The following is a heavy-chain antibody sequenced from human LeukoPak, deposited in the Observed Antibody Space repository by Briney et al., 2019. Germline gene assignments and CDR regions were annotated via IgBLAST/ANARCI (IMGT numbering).Heavy chain of an antibody. Sequence: GGSLRLSCAASGFTFSSYWMSWVRQAPGKGLEWVANIKQDGSEKYYVDSVKGRFTISRDNAKNSLYLQMNSLRAEDTAVYYCARDPLKWELTDLLSDAFDIWGQGTMVTVSS. J-gene: IGHJ3*02. D-gene: IGHD1-26*01. V-gene: IGHV3-7*01. CDR3: ARDPLKWELTDLLSDAFDI. CDR2: IKQDGSEK. CDR1: GFTFSSYW.